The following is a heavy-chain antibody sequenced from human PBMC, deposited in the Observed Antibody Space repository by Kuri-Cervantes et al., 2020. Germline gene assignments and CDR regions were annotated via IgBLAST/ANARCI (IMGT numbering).Heavy chain of an antibody. CDR3: VRHSHRIAVAGTGFDY. CDR1: GGSISSYY. CDR2: IYYSGST. J-gene: IGHJ4*02. Sequence: SETLSLTCTVSGGSISSYYWSWIRQPPGKGLEWIGYIYYSGSTYYNPSLKSRVAISVDTSKNQFSLKLRSVTAADTAVYYCVRHSHRIAVAGTGFDYWGQGTLVTVSS. V-gene: IGHV4-59*08. D-gene: IGHD6-19*01.